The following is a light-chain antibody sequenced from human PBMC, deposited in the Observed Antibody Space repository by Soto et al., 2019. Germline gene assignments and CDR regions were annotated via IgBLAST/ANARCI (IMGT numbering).Light chain of an antibody. V-gene: IGKV3-15*01. CDR3: QQYNNWPGT. Sequence: EIVMTQSPATLSVSPGERATLSCRASQSVGRDLAWYQQKPGQAPRLLIYGASTRATAIPARFSGSGSGTEFTLIISSLQSEDFAVYYCQQYNNWPGTFGQGTQVEIK. J-gene: IGKJ1*01. CDR2: GAS. CDR1: QSVGRD.